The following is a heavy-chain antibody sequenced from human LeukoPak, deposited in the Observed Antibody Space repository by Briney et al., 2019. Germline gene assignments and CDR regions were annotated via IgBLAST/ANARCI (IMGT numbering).Heavy chain of an antibody. CDR2: IYYSGST. CDR3: ARTGSTVTMLYPFDH. CDR1: GGSIRSFY. J-gene: IGHJ4*02. D-gene: IGHD4-17*01. V-gene: IGHV4-59*01. Sequence: SETLSLTCTVSGGSIRSFYWSWIRQPPGKGLEWIGYIYYSGSTNYNPSLKSRVSISVDTSKNQFSLKLSSVTAADTAVYYCARTGSTVTMLYPFDHWGQGTLATVSS.